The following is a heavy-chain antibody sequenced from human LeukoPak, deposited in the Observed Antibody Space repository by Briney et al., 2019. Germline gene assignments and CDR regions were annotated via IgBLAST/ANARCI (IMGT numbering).Heavy chain of an antibody. Sequence: PGGSLRLSCAASGFTFNSYAMHWVRQAPGKGLEWVAIISFDGSKKYYGDSVKGRFTISRDNAKNTLYLQMNSLRVEDTAVYYCVRALTGTDDFWGQGTLVTVSS. CDR1: GFTFNSYA. CDR3: VRALTGTDDF. D-gene: IGHD1-7*01. V-gene: IGHV3-30-3*01. J-gene: IGHJ4*02. CDR2: ISFDGSKK.